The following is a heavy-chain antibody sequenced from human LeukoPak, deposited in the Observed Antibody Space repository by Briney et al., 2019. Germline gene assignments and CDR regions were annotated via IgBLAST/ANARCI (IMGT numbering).Heavy chain of an antibody. CDR1: GGSFSGYY. J-gene: IGHJ3*02. D-gene: IGHD3-3*02. Sequence: SETLSLTCAVYGGSFSGYYWSWIRQPPGKGLEWIGEINHSGSTNYNPSLKSRVTISVDTSKNQFSLKLSSVTAADTAVYYCARTISTHYTFDIWGQGTLVTVSS. CDR2: INHSGST. CDR3: ARTISTHYTFDI. V-gene: IGHV4-34*01.